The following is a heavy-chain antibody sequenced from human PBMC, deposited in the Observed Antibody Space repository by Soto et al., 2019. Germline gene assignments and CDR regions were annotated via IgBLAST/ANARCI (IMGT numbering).Heavy chain of an antibody. CDR2: IYSGGST. CDR1: GFTVSSNY. V-gene: IGHV3-53*01. CDR3: ARDTYYYGSGSLS. D-gene: IGHD3-10*01. Sequence: PGGSLRLSCAASGFTVSSNYMSWVRQAPGKGLEWVSVIYSGGSTYYADSVKGRFTISRDNSKNTLYLQMNSLRAEDTAVYYCARDTYYYGSGSLSWGQGTLVTAPQ. J-gene: IGHJ5*02.